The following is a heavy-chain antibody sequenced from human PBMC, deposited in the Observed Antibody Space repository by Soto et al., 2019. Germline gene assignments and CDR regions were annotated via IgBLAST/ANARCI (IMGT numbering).Heavy chain of an antibody. Sequence: GTSVKVSCKASGYTFTSYDINWVRQATGQGLEWMGWMNPNSGNTGYAQKFQGRVTMTRNTSISTAYMELSSLRSEDTAVYYCASCGQPRDFWSGYYNYYYYGMDVWGQGTTVTLSS. J-gene: IGHJ6*02. V-gene: IGHV1-8*01. CDR3: ASCGQPRDFWSGYYNYYYYGMDV. D-gene: IGHD3-3*01. CDR2: MNPNSGNT. CDR1: GYTFTSYD.